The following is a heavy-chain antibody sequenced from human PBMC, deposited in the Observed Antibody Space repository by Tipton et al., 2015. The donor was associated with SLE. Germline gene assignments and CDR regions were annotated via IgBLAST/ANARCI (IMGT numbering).Heavy chain of an antibody. Sequence: TLSLTCTVSGGSISSSSYYWGWIRQPPGKGLEWIGSIYYSGSTYYNSSLKSRVTISVDTSKNQFSLKLSSVTAADTAVYYCARTFPYGGFDPWGQGTLVTVSS. CDR1: GGSISSSSYY. V-gene: IGHV4-39*07. CDR2: IYYSGST. D-gene: IGHD4-23*01. CDR3: ARTFPYGGFDP. J-gene: IGHJ5*02.